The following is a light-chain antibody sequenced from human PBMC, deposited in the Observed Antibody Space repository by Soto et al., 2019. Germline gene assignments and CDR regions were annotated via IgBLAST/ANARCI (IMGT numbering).Light chain of an antibody. J-gene: IGKJ3*01. CDR2: DAS. Sequence: EIVLTQSPATLSLSPGDRATLSCRASQSVSSYLAWYQQKPGHAPRLLIYDASNRATGIPARFSGSGSGTDFTLNTAIHEREDFAVYSCQQRSDWGPFSFGPGTNMDTK. V-gene: IGKV3-11*01. CDR1: QSVSSY. CDR3: QQRSDWGPFS.